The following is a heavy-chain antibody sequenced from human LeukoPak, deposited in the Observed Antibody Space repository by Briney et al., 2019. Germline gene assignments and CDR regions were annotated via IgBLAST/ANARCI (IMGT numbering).Heavy chain of an antibody. D-gene: IGHD5-18*01. V-gene: IGHV4-34*01. CDR1: GGSFSGYY. Sequence: NPSETLSPTCAVYGGSFSGYYWSWIRQPPGKGLEWIGEINHSGSTNYNPSLKSRVTISVDTSKNQFSLKLSSVTAADTAVYYCARGKDTAMGTAFDIWGQGTMVTVSS. CDR3: ARGKDTAMGTAFDI. J-gene: IGHJ3*02. CDR2: INHSGST.